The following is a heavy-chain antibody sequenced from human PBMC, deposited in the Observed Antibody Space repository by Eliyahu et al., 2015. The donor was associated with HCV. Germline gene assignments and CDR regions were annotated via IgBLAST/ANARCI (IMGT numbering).Heavy chain of an antibody. CDR1: GGTFSSYA. D-gene: IGHD3-10*01. Sequence: KKPGSSVKVSCKASGGTFSSYAISWVRQAPGQGLEWMGGIIPIFGTANYAQKFQGRVTITADKSTSTAYMELSSLRSEDTAVYYCARDINRVRGVITHDAFDIWGQGTMVTVSS. V-gene: IGHV1-69*06. CDR2: IIPIFGTA. J-gene: IGHJ3*02. CDR3: ARDINRVRGVITHDAFDI.